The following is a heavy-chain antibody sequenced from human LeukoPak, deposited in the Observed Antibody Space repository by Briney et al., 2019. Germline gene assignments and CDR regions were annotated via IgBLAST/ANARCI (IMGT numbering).Heavy chain of an antibody. V-gene: IGHV4-30-2*01. D-gene: IGHD6-19*01. CDR3: ARLNLGGTHWYFDL. Sequence: SQTLSLTCAVSGGSISSGGYSWSWIRQPPGKGLEWIGYIYHSGSTYYNPSLKSRVTISVDRSKNQFSLKLSSVTAADTAVYYCARLNLGGTHWYFDLWGRGTLVTVSS. CDR2: IYHSGST. J-gene: IGHJ2*01. CDR1: GGSISSGGYS.